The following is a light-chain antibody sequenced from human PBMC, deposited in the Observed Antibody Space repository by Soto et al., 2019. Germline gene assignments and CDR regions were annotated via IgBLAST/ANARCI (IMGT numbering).Light chain of an antibody. V-gene: IGLV2-14*01. CDR1: SSDVGGYNY. CDR3: ASYTTTSTPVV. Sequence: QSALTQPASVSGSPGQSIAISCAGTSSDVGGYNYASWYQQHPGKAPKLMIYEVSNRPSGVSTRFSGSKSGNTASLTISGLQAEDEADYYCASYTTTSTPVVFGGGTKLTVL. CDR2: EVS. J-gene: IGLJ2*01.